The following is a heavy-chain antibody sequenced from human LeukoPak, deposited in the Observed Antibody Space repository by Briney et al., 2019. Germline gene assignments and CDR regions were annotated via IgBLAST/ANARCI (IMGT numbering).Heavy chain of an antibody. CDR2: IYSGGTT. J-gene: IGHJ4*02. CDR3: ARGTNAYPSYFDY. V-gene: IGHV3-53*01. Sequence: PGGSLRLSCAASGFTVSSNYMSWVRQAPGKGLEWASVIYSGGTTYYADSVKGRFTISRDNSKNTEYLQMNSLRAEDTAVYYCARGTNAYPSYFDYWGQGTLVTVSS. D-gene: IGHD2-8*01. CDR1: GFTVSSNY.